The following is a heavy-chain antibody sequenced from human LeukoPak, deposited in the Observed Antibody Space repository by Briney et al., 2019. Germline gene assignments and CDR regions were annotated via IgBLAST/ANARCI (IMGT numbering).Heavy chain of an antibody. CDR1: GHSFTSYW. V-gene: IGHV5-51*01. CDR2: IYPGDSDT. Sequence: GESLKISCKGSGHSFTSYWIGWVRQMPGKGLEWMGIIYPGDSDTRYSPSFQGQVTISADKSISTAYLQWSSLKASDTAMYYCATTSFYYDSSGYYLNAFDIWGQGTMVTVSS. CDR3: ATTSFYYDSSGYYLNAFDI. D-gene: IGHD3-22*01. J-gene: IGHJ3*02.